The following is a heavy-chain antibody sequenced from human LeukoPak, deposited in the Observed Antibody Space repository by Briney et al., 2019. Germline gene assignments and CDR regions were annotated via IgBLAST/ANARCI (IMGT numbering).Heavy chain of an antibody. Sequence: GGSLRLSCAASGFTFSSYAMSWVRQAPGKGLEWVSAISGSGGSTYYADSVKGRFTISRDNSKNTLYLQMNSLRAEDTAVYYCAKDTYRAFLTASYFDYWGQGTLVTVSS. CDR1: GFTFSSYA. V-gene: IGHV3-23*01. CDR2: ISGSGGST. CDR3: AKDTYRAFLTASYFDY. J-gene: IGHJ4*02. D-gene: IGHD1-14*01.